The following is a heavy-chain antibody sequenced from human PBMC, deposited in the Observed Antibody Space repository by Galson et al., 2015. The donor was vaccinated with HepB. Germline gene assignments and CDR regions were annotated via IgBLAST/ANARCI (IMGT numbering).Heavy chain of an antibody. CDR2: IGVYTGDT. V-gene: IGHV1-18*01. J-gene: IGHJ6*02. Sequence: SVKVSCKASGYSFINFGVCWVRQAPGQGLEWMGWIGVYTGDTDYAQNVQGRVTMTTDTSTSTAYMELRSLRSDDTAVYYCARSPGILSPQDGMDVWGQGTTVTVSS. D-gene: IGHD1-14*01. CDR3: ARSPGILSPQDGMDV. CDR1: GYSFINFG.